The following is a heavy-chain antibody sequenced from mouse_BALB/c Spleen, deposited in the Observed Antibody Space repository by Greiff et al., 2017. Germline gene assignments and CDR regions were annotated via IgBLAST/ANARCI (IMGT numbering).Heavy chain of an antibody. Sequence: QVQLQQSGAELVRPGSSVKISCKASGYAFSSYWMNWVKQRPGQGLEWIGQIYPGDGDTNYNGKFKGKATLTADKSSSTAYMQLSSLTSEDSAVYFCARGVTTATLYAMDYWGQGTSVTVSS. CDR2: IYPGDGDT. D-gene: IGHD1-2*01. J-gene: IGHJ4*01. CDR1: GYAFSSYW. CDR3: ARGVTTATLYAMDY. V-gene: IGHV1-80*01.